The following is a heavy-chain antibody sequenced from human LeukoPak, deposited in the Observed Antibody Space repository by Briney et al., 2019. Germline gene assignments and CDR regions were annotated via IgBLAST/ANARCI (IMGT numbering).Heavy chain of an antibody. D-gene: IGHD3-22*01. Sequence: ASVKVSCKASGYTFTSYDINWVRQATGQGLEWMGWISAYNGNTNYAQKLQGRVTMTTDTSTSTAYMELRSLRSDDTAVYYCARGIGDRDYYDSSGYYYVGYYFDYWGQGTLVTVSS. CDR2: ISAYNGNT. V-gene: IGHV1-18*01. CDR1: GYTFTSYD. CDR3: ARGIGDRDYYDSSGYYYVGYYFDY. J-gene: IGHJ4*02.